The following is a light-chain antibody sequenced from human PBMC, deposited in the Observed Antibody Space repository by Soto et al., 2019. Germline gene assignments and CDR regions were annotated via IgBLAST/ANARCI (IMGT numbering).Light chain of an antibody. Sequence: EIVLTQSPGTLSLSPGERATLSCRASQSVSSNYLAWYQQKPGQAPRLLMYGASTRATGIPDKFSGSGSGTDFTLTISRLEPEDFVVYYCQQYGSSPSTFGQGTKV. CDR1: QSVSSNY. J-gene: IGKJ1*01. V-gene: IGKV3-20*01. CDR3: QQYGSSPST. CDR2: GAS.